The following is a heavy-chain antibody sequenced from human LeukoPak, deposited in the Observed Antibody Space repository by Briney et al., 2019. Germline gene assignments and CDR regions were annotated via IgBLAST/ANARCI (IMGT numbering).Heavy chain of an antibody. J-gene: IGHJ4*02. CDR3: ARESAYAFWY. V-gene: IGHV3-48*02. Sequence: PGGSLRLSCEASGFTFTFYGMHWVRQSPGKGLEWISFIFSSTLVNYADSVKGRFTISRDNAKNSLYLQMNSLRDEDTAVYYCARESAYAFWYWGQGTLVAVSS. CDR1: GFTFTFYG. CDR2: IFSSTLV. D-gene: IGHD3-3*01.